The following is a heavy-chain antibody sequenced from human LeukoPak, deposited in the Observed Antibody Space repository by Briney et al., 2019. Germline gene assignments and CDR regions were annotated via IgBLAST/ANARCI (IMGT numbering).Heavy chain of an antibody. J-gene: IGHJ3*02. D-gene: IGHD3-22*01. CDR1: GYTFTSYY. V-gene: IGHV1-46*01. Sequence: ASVKVSCKASGYTFTSYYMHWVRQAPGQGLEWTGIINPSGGSTSYAQKFQGRVTMTRDTSTSTVYMELSSLRSEDTAVYYCAREGDYYDSSGYDPGAFDIWGQGTMVTVSS. CDR3: AREGDYYDSSGYDPGAFDI. CDR2: INPSGGST.